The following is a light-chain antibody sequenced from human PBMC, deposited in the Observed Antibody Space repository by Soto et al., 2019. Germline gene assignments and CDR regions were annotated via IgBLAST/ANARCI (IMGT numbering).Light chain of an antibody. Sequence: QSALTQPRSVSGSPGQSVTISCTGTSRDVGGYNYVSWYQHHPGKAPKFMIYDVNKRPSGVPDRFSGSKSGNTASLTISGLQADDEADYYCCSYAGSVMFGGGTKLTVL. CDR1: SRDVGGYNY. CDR3: CSYAGSVM. CDR2: DVN. V-gene: IGLV2-11*01. J-gene: IGLJ3*02.